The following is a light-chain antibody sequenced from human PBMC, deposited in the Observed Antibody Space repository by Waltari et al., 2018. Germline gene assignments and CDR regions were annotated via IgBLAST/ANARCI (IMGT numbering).Light chain of an antibody. CDR3: MQALQNPWT. CDR2: LGS. CDR1: QSRLHTNGYNY. J-gene: IGKJ1*01. V-gene: IGKV2-28*01. Sequence: DIVMTQSPLSLPVTPGEPASISCRSSQSRLHTNGYNYLDWYLQKPGQSPQLLIYLGSNRASGVPDRFSGSGSGTDFTLRISRVEAEDVGVYYCMQALQNPWTFGQGTKVEIK.